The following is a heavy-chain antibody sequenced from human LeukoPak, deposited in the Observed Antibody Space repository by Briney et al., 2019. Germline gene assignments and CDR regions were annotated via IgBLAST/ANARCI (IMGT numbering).Heavy chain of an antibody. CDR1: GGSISSSSYY. CDR2: IYYSGST. V-gene: IGHV4-39*01. D-gene: IGHD6-19*01. J-gene: IGHJ5*02. CDR3: ASEPGYSSGWYL. Sequence: SETLPLTCTVSGGSISSSSYYWGWIRQPPGKGLEWIGSIYYSGSTYYNPSLKSRVTISVDTSKNQFSLKLSSVTAADTAVYYCASEPGYSSGWYLWGQGTLVTVSS.